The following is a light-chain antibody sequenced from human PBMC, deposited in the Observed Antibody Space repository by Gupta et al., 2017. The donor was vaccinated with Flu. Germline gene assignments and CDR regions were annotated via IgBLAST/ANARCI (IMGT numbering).Light chain of an antibody. CDR3: AAWDDSLNGHYV. CDR1: SSNIGSNP. Sequence: QSVLAQPLAAAATPGLSVTISCSGSSSNIGSNPVNWYQQVPGTAPKLLIYGNSQRPSGVPDRFSGSKSGTSASLAISGLQSEDEADYYCAAWDDSLNGHYVFGTGTKVTVL. J-gene: IGLJ1*01. V-gene: IGLV1-44*01. CDR2: GNS.